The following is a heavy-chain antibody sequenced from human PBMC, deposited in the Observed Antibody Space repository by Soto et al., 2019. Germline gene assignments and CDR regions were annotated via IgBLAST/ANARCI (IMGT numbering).Heavy chain of an antibody. Sequence: QVQLQQWGAGLLKPSETLSLTCAVYGGSFSGYYWSWIRQPPGKGVEWIGEINHSGSTNYNPSLKSRVTISVDTSKNQFSLKLSSVTAADTAVYYCARAVAGPPFDYWGQGTLVTVSS. J-gene: IGHJ4*02. CDR1: GGSFSGYY. CDR3: ARAVAGPPFDY. D-gene: IGHD6-19*01. V-gene: IGHV4-34*01. CDR2: INHSGST.